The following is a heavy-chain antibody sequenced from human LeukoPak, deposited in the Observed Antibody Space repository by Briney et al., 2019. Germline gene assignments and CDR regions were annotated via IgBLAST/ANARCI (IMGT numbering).Heavy chain of an antibody. V-gene: IGHV4-38-2*01. CDR2: IYHSGST. J-gene: IGHJ4*02. CDR1: GYSISSGYY. CDR3: ASLYDYVWGSYRYTYRADY. D-gene: IGHD3-16*02. Sequence: SETLSLTCAVSGYSISSGYYWGWIRQPPGKGLEWIGSIYHSGSTYYNPSLKSRVTISVDTSKNQFSLKLSSVTAADTAVYYCASLYDYVWGSYRYTYRADYWGQGTLVTVSS.